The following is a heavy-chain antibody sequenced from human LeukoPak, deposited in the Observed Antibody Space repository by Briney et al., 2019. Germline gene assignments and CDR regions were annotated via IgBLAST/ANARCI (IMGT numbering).Heavy chain of an antibody. J-gene: IGHJ6*02. CDR1: GFTFSSYG. V-gene: IGHV3-30*18. D-gene: IGHD3-10*01. CDR3: AKDPRGGYYYYGMDV. Sequence: PGRSLRLSCAASGFTFSSYGMHWVRQAPGKGLEWVAVISYDGSNKYYADSVKGRSTISRDNSKNTLYLQMNSLRAEDTAVYYCAKDPRGGYYYYGMDVWGQGTTVTVSS. CDR2: ISYDGSNK.